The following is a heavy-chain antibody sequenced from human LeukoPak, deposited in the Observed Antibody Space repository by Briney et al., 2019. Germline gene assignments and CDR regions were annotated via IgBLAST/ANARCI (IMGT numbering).Heavy chain of an antibody. CDR2: IHRSGSP. V-gene: IGHV4-4*02. D-gene: IGHD6-13*01. CDR3: ARDVTAGIGVDY. CDR1: LDSTTSNFW. Sequence: SETLSLTCTVSLDSTTSNFWSWVRQPPGKSLEWIGEIHRSGSPNYNPSLQSRVTISIDRSRNQIVLELSSVTAADTAVYYCARDVTAGIGVDYWGQGTLVTVSS. J-gene: IGHJ4*02.